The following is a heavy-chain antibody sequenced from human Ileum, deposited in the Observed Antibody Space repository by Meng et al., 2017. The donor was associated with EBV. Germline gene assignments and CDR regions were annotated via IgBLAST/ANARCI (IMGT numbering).Heavy chain of an antibody. D-gene: IGHD4-23*01. CDR1: GGSFNDYY. CDR2: IDQSGYT. CDR3: ARYGRCNGNSFYCFDP. V-gene: IGHV4-34*01. J-gene: IGHJ5*02. Sequence: QAPLRPRGTDLLNPPAPLSLPCAVYGGSFNDYYWTWLRQPPGKGLEWIGEIDQSGYTKFNPSLSSRATISRDTSNNQFSLRLNSVTAADTALYYCARYGRCNGNSFYCFDPWGQGTLVTVSS.